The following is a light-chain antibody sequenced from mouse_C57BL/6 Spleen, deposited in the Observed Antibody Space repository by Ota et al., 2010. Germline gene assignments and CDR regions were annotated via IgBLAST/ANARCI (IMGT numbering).Light chain of an antibody. CDR3: QNDHSYPYT. CDR1: QSLLNSGKSKRTN. V-gene: IGKV8-28*01. J-gene: IGKJ2*01. Sequence: DDVMTHVSILPRVCQQEEKVTMSCKSSQSLLNSGKSKRTNLAWYQQKPGQPPKLLIYGASTRESGVPDRFTGSGSGTDFTLTISSVQAEDLAVYYCQNDHSYPYTFGGGTKLEIK. CDR2: GAS.